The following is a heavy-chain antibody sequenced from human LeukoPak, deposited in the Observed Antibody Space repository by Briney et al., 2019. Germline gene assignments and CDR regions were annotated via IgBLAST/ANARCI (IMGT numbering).Heavy chain of an antibody. J-gene: IGHJ4*02. V-gene: IGHV3-7*03. Sequence: PGGSLRPSCAASGFILSDYWMSWVRQAPGKGLEWVANIKEDGSEKYYVDSVKGRFTISRDNAKNSLYLQMDSLRAGDTAVFYCARTHGSSYFDYWGQGTLVTVSS. CDR1: GFILSDYW. CDR2: IKEDGSEK. D-gene: IGHD1-1*01. CDR3: ARTHGSSYFDY.